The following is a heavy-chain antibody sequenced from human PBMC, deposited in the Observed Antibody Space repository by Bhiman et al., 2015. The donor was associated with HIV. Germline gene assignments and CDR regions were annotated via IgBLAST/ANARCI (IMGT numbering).Heavy chain of an antibody. Sequence: EVQLVESGGGLVKPGGSLRLSCTASGFSFSTYTMNWVRQAPGKGLEWVSSISSSSSYIYYADSVKGRFTISRDNSKNSLYLQMNSLRTEDSAMYYCAKDSQPVYRSSWYYFDYWGQGTLVTVSS. CDR2: ISSSSSYI. J-gene: IGHJ4*02. D-gene: IGHD6-13*01. CDR1: GFSFSTYT. V-gene: IGHV3-21*04. CDR3: AKDSQPVYRSSWYYFDY.